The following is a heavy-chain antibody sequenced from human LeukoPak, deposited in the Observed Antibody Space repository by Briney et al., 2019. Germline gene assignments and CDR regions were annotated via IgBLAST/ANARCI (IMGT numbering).Heavy chain of an antibody. Sequence: GSLRLSCAASGFTFSSYSMNWVRQAPGKGLEWVSAISRSSSHIYYEYSVDARFTISRDNAKNSLYLQMNSLRVEDTAVYYCVRADAKKTAMVDYWGRGTLVAVTS. D-gene: IGHD5-18*01. V-gene: IGHV3-21*01. CDR2: ISRSSSHI. CDR1: GFTFSSYS. CDR3: VRADAKKTAMVDY. J-gene: IGHJ4*02.